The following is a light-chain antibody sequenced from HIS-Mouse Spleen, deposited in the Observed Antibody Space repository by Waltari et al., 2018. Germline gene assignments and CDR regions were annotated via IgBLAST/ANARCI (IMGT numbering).Light chain of an antibody. Sequence: QSALTQPPSVSGSPGQSVTISCTGTSSDVGRYNRVSRYQQPPGTAPKLMIYEVSNRPSGVPDRFSGSKSGNTASLTISGLQAEDEADYYCSLYTSSSTLVFGGGTKLTVL. J-gene: IGLJ2*01. V-gene: IGLV2-18*01. CDR2: EVS. CDR3: SLYTSSSTLV. CDR1: SSDVGRYNR.